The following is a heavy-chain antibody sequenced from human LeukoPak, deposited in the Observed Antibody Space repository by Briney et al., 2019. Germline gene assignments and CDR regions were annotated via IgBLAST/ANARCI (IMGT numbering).Heavy chain of an antibody. J-gene: IGHJ4*02. Sequence: GGSLRLSCAASGFTFSSYSMNWVRQAPGKGLEWVSYISHSSSTIYYADSVKGRFTISRDNAKKPLYLQMNSLRAEDSAVYYCARDRLHYGEYEKTFDYWGQGTLVTVSS. CDR2: ISHSSSTI. CDR3: ARDRLHYGEYEKTFDY. CDR1: GFTFSSYS. D-gene: IGHD4-17*01. V-gene: IGHV3-48*01.